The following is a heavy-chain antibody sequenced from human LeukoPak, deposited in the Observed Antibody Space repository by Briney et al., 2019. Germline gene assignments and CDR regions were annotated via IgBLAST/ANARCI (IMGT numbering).Heavy chain of an antibody. J-gene: IGHJ4*02. CDR3: AKFLGGYGELDY. Sequence: GGSLRLSCAASGFTFSSYGMHWVRQAPGKGLEWVAVIWYDGSNKYYADSVKGRFTISRDNSKNTLYLQMNSLRAEDTAAYYCAKFLGGYGELDYWGQGTLVTVSS. CDR2: IWYDGSNK. V-gene: IGHV3-33*06. CDR1: GFTFSSYG. D-gene: IGHD4-17*01.